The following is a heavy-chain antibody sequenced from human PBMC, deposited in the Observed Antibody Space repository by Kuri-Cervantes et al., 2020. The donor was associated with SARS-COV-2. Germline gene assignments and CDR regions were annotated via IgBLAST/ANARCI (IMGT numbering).Heavy chain of an antibody. J-gene: IGHJ4*02. V-gene: IGHV3-15*05. Sequence: GESLKISCAASGFTFSNAWMSWVRQAPGKGLEWVGRIKSKTDGGTTDYAAPVKGRFTISRDDSKNTLYLQMNSLRAEDTAVYYCARDRTILDYFDYWGQGTLVTVSS. CDR3: ARDRTILDYFDY. CDR2: IKSKTDGGTT. CDR1: GFTFSNAW. D-gene: IGHD3-9*01.